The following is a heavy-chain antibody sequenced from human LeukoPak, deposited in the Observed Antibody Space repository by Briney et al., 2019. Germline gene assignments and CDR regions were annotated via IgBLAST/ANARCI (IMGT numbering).Heavy chain of an antibody. V-gene: IGHV3-48*03. D-gene: IGHD2-8*01. J-gene: IGHJ4*02. CDR2: ISSSGSTI. Sequence: GGALRLSCGASGFTFSCYERNWGRQAPGKGLGWVSYISSSGSTIYDADSEKGGITTARNNTNNSLYLQISSLSDENTAVYCCTRAMLYGYYIDNWGQGTLVTVSS. CDR1: GFTFSCYE. CDR3: TRAMLYGYYIDN.